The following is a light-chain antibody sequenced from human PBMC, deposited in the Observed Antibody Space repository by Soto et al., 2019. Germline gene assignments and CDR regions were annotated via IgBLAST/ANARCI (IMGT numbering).Light chain of an antibody. CDR2: GAS. V-gene: IGKV3-20*01. J-gene: IGKJ5*01. Sequence: EIVLMQSPGTLSLSPGERATFSCRASQSVSSSYLAWYQQKPGQAPRLLIYGASSRATGIPDRFSGSGSGTDFTLTIRRLEPEDFALYYCKQYGSSPITFGQGTRLENK. CDR3: KQYGSSPIT. CDR1: QSVSSSY.